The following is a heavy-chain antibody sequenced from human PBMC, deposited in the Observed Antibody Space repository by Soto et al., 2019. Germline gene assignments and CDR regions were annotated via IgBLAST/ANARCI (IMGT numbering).Heavy chain of an antibody. V-gene: IGHV1-46*01. Sequence: QVQLVQSGAEVKKPGASVKVSCKASGYIFIHYYIHWVRQALGQELEWMARINPNGGSTNSAQKSQDRVTVTSDTSSSTVSMELNSLGADDTAVYFCARSLLQGDFWGQGTLVTVSS. CDR1: GYIFIHYY. J-gene: IGHJ4*02. CDR2: INPNGGST. D-gene: IGHD2-21*01. CDR3: ARSLLQGDF.